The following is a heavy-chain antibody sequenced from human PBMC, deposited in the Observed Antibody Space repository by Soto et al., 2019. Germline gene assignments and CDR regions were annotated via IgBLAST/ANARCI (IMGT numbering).Heavy chain of an antibody. Sequence: GGSLRLSCAASGFTFSSYAMNWVRQAPGKGLEWVSAISGSGGSTYYADSVKGRFTISRDNSKNTLYLQMNSLRTEDTAVYYCAKGTKCSMANGVWTTLVGDMDVWGPGTTVTVSS. CDR3: AKGTKCSMANGVWTTLVGDMDV. CDR1: GFTFSSYA. CDR2: ISGSGGST. V-gene: IGHV3-23*01. J-gene: IGHJ6*01. D-gene: IGHD2-8*01.